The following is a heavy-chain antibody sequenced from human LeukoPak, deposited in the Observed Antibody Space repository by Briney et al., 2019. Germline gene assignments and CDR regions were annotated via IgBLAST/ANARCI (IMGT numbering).Heavy chain of an antibody. CDR1: GFTFSSYW. CDR3: AVPVYSSSWYGSSPFDY. V-gene: IGHV3-7*01. D-gene: IGHD6-13*01. Sequence: GGSLGLSCAASGFTFSSYWMSWVRQAPGKGLEWVANIKQDGSEKYYVDSVKGRFTISRDNAKNSLYLQMNSLRAEDTAVYYCAVPVYSSSWYGSSPFDYWGRGTLVTVSS. CDR2: IKQDGSEK. J-gene: IGHJ4*02.